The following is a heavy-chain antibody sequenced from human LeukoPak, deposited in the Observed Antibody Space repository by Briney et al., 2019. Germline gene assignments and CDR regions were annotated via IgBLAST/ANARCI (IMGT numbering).Heavy chain of an antibody. D-gene: IGHD3-10*01. CDR1: GYTFTSYY. V-gene: IGHV1-46*01. Sequence: ASVKVSCKASGYTFTSYYMHWVRQAPGQGLEWMGIINPSGGSTSYAQKFQGRVTMTRDVSTSTVYMELSSLRSEDTAVYYCARDSVYYGSGSYYYMDVWGKGTTVTISS. CDR3: ARDSVYYGSGSYYYMDV. CDR2: INPSGGST. J-gene: IGHJ6*03.